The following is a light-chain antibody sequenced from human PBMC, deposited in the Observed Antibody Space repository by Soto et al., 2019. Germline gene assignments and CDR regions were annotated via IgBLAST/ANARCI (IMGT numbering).Light chain of an antibody. J-gene: IGLJ2*01. Sequence: HSLLNSPASGYRVPRQVGSNFYYGNSSHNGSNYVYWYQQLPGTAPKLLIYRNNQRPSGVPDRFSGSKSGTSASLAISGLRSEDEADYYCAAWDDSLSGSVVFGGGTKVTVL. CDR2: RNN. CDR1: SSHNGSNY. V-gene: IGLV1-47*01. CDR3: AAWDDSLSGSVV.